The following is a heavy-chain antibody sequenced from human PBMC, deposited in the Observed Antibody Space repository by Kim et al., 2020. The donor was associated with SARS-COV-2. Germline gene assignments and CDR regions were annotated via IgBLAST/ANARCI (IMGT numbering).Heavy chain of an antibody. V-gene: IGHV3-23*01. CDR3: ARDYYGSGSYGWFDP. J-gene: IGHJ5*02. CDR1: GFTFSSYA. D-gene: IGHD3-10*01. CDR2: ISGSGGST. Sequence: GGSLRLSCAASGFTFSSYAMSWVRQAPGKGLEWVSAISGSGGSTYYADSVKGRFTISRDNSKNTLYLQMNSLRAEDTAVYYCARDYYGSGSYGWFDPWGQGTLVTVSS.